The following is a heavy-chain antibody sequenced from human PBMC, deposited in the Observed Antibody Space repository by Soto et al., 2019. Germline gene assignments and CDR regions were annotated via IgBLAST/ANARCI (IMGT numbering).Heavy chain of an antibody. CDR2: INHSGST. CDR3: AREGTGTTPYYFDY. V-gene: IGHV4-34*01. D-gene: IGHD1-1*01. Sequence: PGKGLEWIGEINHSGSTNYNPSLKSRVTISVDTSKNQFSLKLSSVTAADTAVYYCAREGTGTTPYYFDYWGQGTLVTVSS. J-gene: IGHJ4*02.